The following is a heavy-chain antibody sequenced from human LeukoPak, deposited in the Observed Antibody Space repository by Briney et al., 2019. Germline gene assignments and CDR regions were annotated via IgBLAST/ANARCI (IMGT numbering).Heavy chain of an antibody. CDR1: GFTFSSYS. J-gene: IGHJ4*02. CDR2: ISGSGDST. D-gene: IGHD3-16*02. CDR3: AKDALISFRGAWSQSDY. V-gene: IGHV3-23*01. Sequence: GGSLRLSCAASGFTFSSYSMSWVRQAPGKGLEWVSGISGSGDSTYYADSVKGRFTTSRDNSKNTLFLQVNSLRAEDTAVYYCAKDALISFRGAWSQSDYWGQGTLVTVSS.